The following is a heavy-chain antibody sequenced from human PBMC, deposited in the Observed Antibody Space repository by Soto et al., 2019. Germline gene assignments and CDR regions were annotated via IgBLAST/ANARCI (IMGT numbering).Heavy chain of an antibody. CDR3: ARELADTVTAAWNFDL. J-gene: IGHJ2*01. CDR1: GVTFSTSD. V-gene: IGHV3-13*01. CDR2: IGRGGDT. D-gene: IGHD4-17*01. Sequence: GSLRLCCEASGVTFSTSDMHWVRQPTGKSLEWVSAIGRGGDTYYHDSVKGRFTISRENAKSSLYLQMNSLRAGDTAVYYCARELADTVTAAWNFDLWGRGTLVTVSS.